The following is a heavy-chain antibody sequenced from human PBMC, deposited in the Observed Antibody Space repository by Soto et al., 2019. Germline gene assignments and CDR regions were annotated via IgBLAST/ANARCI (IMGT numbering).Heavy chain of an antibody. J-gene: IGHJ5*02. D-gene: IGHD6-13*01. CDR2: INHSGST. CDR1: VVSFSGYY. Sequence: SETLSLTCAFYVVSFSGYYWSCIRHPPGKWLEWIGEINHSGSTNYNPSLKSRVTISVDTSKNQFSLKLSSVTAADTAVYYCARAPNAAGMWRWFDPWGQGTLVTVSS. V-gene: IGHV4-34*01. CDR3: ARAPNAAGMWRWFDP.